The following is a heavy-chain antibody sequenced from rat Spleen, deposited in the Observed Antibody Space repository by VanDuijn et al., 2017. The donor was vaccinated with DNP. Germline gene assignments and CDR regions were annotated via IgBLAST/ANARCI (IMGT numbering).Heavy chain of an antibody. D-gene: IGHD1-11*01. CDR3: ARRGYGGRGFFDY. CDR2: ITTDGGRT. Sequence: EVQLVETGGGLVQPGRSLKLSCVASGFTFSNYWMYWVRQAPGKGLEWVASITTDGGRTYYPDSVKGRFSISRDNAKSTLNLQMDSLRSEDTATYYCARRGYGGRGFFDYWGQGVMVTVSS. V-gene: IGHV5-58*01. CDR1: GFTFSNYW. J-gene: IGHJ2*01.